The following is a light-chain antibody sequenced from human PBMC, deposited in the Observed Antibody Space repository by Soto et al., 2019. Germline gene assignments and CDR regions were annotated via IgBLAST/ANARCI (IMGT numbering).Light chain of an antibody. J-gene: IGKJ1*01. CDR3: PQYGYSPRT. V-gene: IGKV3-20*01. CDR1: QSVNSNF. Sequence: EIVLTQSPGTLSLSPGERATLSCRASQSVNSNFLAWYQQKPGQAPRLLISGASNRATGIPDRFSGRRSGPDFTLTISRLEAEDFAGYYCPQYGYSPRTFGQGTQVELK. CDR2: GAS.